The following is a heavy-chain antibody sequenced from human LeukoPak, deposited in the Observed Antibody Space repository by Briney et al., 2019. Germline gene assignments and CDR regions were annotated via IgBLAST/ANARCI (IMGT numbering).Heavy chain of an antibody. J-gene: IGHJ6*02. CDR3: ARRAHYYYYGMDV. V-gene: IGHV4-39*01. CDR2: IYYSGST. CDR1: GGSISSSSYY. Sequence: SETLSLTCTVSGGSISSSSYYWGWIRQPPGKGLEWIGSIYYSGSTYYNPSLKSRVTISVDTSRNQFSLKLSSVTAADTAVYYCARRAHYYYYGMDVWGQGTTVTVSS.